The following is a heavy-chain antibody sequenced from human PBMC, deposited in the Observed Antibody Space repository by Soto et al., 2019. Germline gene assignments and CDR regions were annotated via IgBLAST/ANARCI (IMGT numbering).Heavy chain of an antibody. CDR1: GFTFSSYS. J-gene: IGHJ6*02. CDR3: AAIVVVPAAIDSGTYYYGMDV. D-gene: IGHD2-2*01. Sequence: PGGSLRLSCAASGFTFSSYSMNWVRQAPGKGLEWVSSISSSSSYIYYADSVKGRFTISRDNAKNSLYLQMNSLRAEDTAVYYCAAIVVVPAAIDSGTYYYGMDVWGQGTTVTVSS. CDR2: ISSSSSYI. V-gene: IGHV3-21*01.